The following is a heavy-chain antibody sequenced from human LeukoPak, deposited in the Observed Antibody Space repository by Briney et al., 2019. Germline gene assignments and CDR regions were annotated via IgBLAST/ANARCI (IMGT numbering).Heavy chain of an antibody. CDR2: TKHSEST. D-gene: IGHD2-2*01. Sequence: SETLSLTCAVYGGSFSDYYWSWIRQSPGKGLGWIGEIKSTGTTNWIGETKHSESTNYNPSLKSRVTISADTSKNQFSLKLTSVTAADTAVYYCARVIGSDTRDYYLGYWGQGTLVTVYS. CDR1: GGSFSDYY. J-gene: IGHJ4*02. CDR3: ARVIGSDTRDYYLGY. V-gene: IGHV4-34*01.